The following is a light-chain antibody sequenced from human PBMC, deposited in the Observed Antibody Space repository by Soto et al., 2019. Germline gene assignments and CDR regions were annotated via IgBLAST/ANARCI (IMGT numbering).Light chain of an antibody. CDR1: QSVSSN. Sequence: EIVMTQSPATLSVSPGETATLSCRASQSVSSNLAWYQQQPGQAPRLLIYGASTRATGIPARFSGSGSGTEFTLTISSLQSEDFAVYYCQQYNNWPTWTFGQGTKVEIK. CDR2: GAS. J-gene: IGKJ1*01. CDR3: QQYNNWPTWT. V-gene: IGKV3-15*01.